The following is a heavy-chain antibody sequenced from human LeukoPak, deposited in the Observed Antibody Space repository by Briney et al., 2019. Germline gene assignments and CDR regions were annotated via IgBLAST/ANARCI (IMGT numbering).Heavy chain of an antibody. Sequence: PGGSLRLSCAASGFTVSRNYMSWVRQAPGKGLEWVSVIYSGGRTYYADSVKGRFTISRDNPKNTLYLQMSRLRAEDTAVYYCARAGPSSSWHQFDYWGQGTLVTVSS. V-gene: IGHV3-66*01. CDR3: ARAGPSSSWHQFDY. CDR2: IYSGGRT. J-gene: IGHJ4*02. D-gene: IGHD6-13*01. CDR1: GFTVSRNY.